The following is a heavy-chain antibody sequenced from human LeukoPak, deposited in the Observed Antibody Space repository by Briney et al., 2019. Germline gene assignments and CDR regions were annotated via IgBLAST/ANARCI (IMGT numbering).Heavy chain of an antibody. CDR2: ISSSSSYI. J-gene: IGHJ4*02. CDR1: GFTFSSYS. V-gene: IGHV3-21*01. CDR3: ARDLPSIAVAPLLDY. D-gene: IGHD6-19*01. Sequence: PGGSLRLSCAASGFTFSSYSMNWVRQAPGKGLEWVSSISSSSSYIYYADSVKGRFTISRDNAKNSLYLQMNSLRAEDTAVYYCARDLPSIAVAPLLDYWGQGTLVTVSS.